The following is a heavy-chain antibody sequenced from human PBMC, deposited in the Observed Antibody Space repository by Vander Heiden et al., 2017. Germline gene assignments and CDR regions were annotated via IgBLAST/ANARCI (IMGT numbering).Heavy chain of an antibody. Sequence: QVTLKESGPVLVKPTETLTLTCTVSGFSRSNARMVVSWIRQPPGKALEWLAHIFSNDEKSYSTALKSRLTISKDPSKSLEVLTMTNMDPVDTAIDERARIINYYDSNGYYSPWEGEKDVCRSINFDDGGQGTLITVSS. CDR1: GFSRSNARMV. D-gene: IGHD3-22*01. CDR2: IFSNDEK. CDR3: ARIINYYDSNGYYSPWEGEKDVCRSINFDD. J-gene: IGHJ4*02. V-gene: IGHV2-26*01.